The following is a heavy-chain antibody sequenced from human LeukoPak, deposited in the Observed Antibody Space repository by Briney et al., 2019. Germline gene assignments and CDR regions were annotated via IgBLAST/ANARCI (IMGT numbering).Heavy chain of an antibody. CDR2: IHPSVGST. Sequence: ASVKVSCKASGYTFTSYYMHWVRQAPGQGLEWMGVIHPSVGSTTYAQKFQGRVTMTWDTSTRTVYMELSSLRSEDTAVYYCVRSSYGLNPDYWGQGTLVTVSS. V-gene: IGHV1-46*01. J-gene: IGHJ4*02. D-gene: IGHD5-18*01. CDR3: VRSSYGLNPDY. CDR1: GYTFTSYY.